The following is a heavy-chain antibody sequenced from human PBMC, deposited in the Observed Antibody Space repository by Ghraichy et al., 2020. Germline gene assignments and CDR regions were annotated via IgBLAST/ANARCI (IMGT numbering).Heavy chain of an antibody. Sequence: ASVKVSCKASGSPFSSSVIFWILLSTLLLLEWMGWMNPNSGNTGYAQKFQGRVTMTRNTSINTAYMELSSLGSEDTAIYYCARSLAYCGGDCYSDYWGQGT. CDR2: MNPNSGNT. D-gene: IGHD2-21*02. CDR3: ARSLAYCGGDCYSDY. J-gene: IGHJ4*02. CDR1: GSPFSSSV. V-gene: IGHV1-8*01.